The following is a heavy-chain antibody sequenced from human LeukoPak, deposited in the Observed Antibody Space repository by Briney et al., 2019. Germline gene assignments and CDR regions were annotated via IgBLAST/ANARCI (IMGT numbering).Heavy chain of an antibody. Sequence: GAPVKVSCKASGYTFTGYYMHWVRQAPGQGLEWMGWINPNSGGTDYAQKFQGRVTMTRDTSISTAYMELSRLRSDDTAVYYCARDPPGLYSRKDYYFDYWGQGTLGTVSS. V-gene: IGHV1-2*02. J-gene: IGHJ4*02. CDR3: ARDPPGLYSRKDYYFDY. CDR1: GYTFTGYY. CDR2: INPNSGGT. D-gene: IGHD2-21*01.